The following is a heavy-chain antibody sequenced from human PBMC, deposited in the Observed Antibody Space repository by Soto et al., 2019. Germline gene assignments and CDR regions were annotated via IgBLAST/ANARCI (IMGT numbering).Heavy chain of an antibody. J-gene: IGHJ3*02. CDR2: IYYSGST. D-gene: IGHD3-10*01. V-gene: IGHV4-59*01. CDR1: GGSISSYY. CDR3: ATKPGGSGVWAFDI. Sequence: SETLSLTCTVSGGSISSYYWSWIRQPPGKGLEWIGYIYYSGSTNYNPSLKSRVTISVDTSKNQFSLKLSSVTAADTAVYYCATKPGGSGVWAFDIWGQGTMVTVSS.